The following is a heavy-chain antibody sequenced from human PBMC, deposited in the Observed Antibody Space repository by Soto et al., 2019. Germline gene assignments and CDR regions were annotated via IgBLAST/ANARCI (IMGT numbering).Heavy chain of an antibody. CDR2: ISSSGSTI. V-gene: IGHV3-11*01. J-gene: IGHJ6*03. CDR3: ARSFISRLRKYYSYYMDV. D-gene: IGHD5-12*01. CDR1: GFTFSDYA. Sequence: GSLRLSCAASGFTFSDYALNWVRQAPGEGQEWVSYISSSGSTIYYADSVKGRFTISRDNAKNSLYLQMNSLRAEDTAVYYCARSFISRLRKYYSYYMDVWGKGTTVTVSS.